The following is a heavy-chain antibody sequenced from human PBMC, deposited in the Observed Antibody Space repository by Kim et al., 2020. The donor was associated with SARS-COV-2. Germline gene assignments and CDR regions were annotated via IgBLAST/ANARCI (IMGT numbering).Heavy chain of an antibody. J-gene: IGHJ5*02. CDR3: VRLSSGYRNWFDP. CDR1: GYSFTSYW. V-gene: IGHV5-51*01. Sequence: GESLKISCKGSGYSFTSYWIGWVRQMPGKGLELTGIIYPGDSDTRYSPSFQGQVTISADKSISTAYLQWSSLKASDTAMYYCVRLSSGYRNWFDPWGQGTLVTVSS. D-gene: IGHD3-22*01. CDR2: IYPGDSDT.